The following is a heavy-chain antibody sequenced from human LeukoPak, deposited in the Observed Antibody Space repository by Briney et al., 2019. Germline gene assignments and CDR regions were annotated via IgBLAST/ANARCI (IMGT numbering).Heavy chain of an antibody. V-gene: IGHV3-64D*09. CDR1: GFTFSTYA. CDR2: INDNGGTT. Sequence: PGGSLRLSCVVSGFTFSTYAMRWVRQAPGKGLEYVSGINDNGGTTHYADSLKGRFTISRDSSKNTLYLQMTSLRAEDTGVYYCVKDLSGSYSFDYWGQGTLVTVSS. J-gene: IGHJ4*02. CDR3: VKDLSGSYSFDY. D-gene: IGHD1-26*01.